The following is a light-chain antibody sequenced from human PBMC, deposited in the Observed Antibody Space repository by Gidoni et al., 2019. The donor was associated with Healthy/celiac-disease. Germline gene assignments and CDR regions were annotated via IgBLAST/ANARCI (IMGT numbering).Light chain of an antibody. CDR3: MQALQTPGLT. J-gene: IGKJ4*01. Sequence: DIVLTQSPLSLPVTPGEPASISCRSSQSLLHSNGYNYLDWYLQKPGQSPQLLIYLGSNRASGAPDRFSGSGSGTDFTLKISRVEAEDVGVYCCMQALQTPGLTFGGGTKVEIK. V-gene: IGKV2-28*01. CDR2: LGS. CDR1: QSLLHSNGYNY.